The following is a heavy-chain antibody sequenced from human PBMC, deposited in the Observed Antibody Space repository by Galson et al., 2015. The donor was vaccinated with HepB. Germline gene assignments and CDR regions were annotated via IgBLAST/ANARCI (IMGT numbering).Heavy chain of an antibody. CDR3: VKDFPATIVMGATHVDY. J-gene: IGHJ4*02. CDR1: GFTFSSYA. Sequence: SLRLSCAASGFTFSSYAMHWVRQAPGKGLEYVSAISSNGGSTYYADSVKGRFTISRDNSKNTLYLQMSSLRAEDTAVYYCVKDFPATIVMGATHVDYWGQGTLVTVSS. CDR2: ISSNGGST. V-gene: IGHV3-64D*06. D-gene: IGHD1-26*01.